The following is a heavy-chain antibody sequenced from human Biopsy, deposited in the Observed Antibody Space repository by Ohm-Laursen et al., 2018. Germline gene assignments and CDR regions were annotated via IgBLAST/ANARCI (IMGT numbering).Heavy chain of an antibody. V-gene: IGHV3-23*05. J-gene: IGHJ4*02. CDR3: AEGDWIYYFDY. CDR2: IDGSGSST. CDR1: GFTFSSYA. D-gene: IGHD2-21*02. Sequence: SLRLSCAASGFTFSSYAMTWVRQAPGKGLEWVSGIDGSGSSTYYADSVKGRFTISRDNSKNTPYLQMNSLRAEDTAVYYCAEGDWIYYFDYWVQGTLVTVSS.